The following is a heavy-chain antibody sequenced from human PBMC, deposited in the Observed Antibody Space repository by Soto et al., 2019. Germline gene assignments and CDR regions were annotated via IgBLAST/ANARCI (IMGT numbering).Heavy chain of an antibody. CDR3: AREMWTRSGPQNFFDY. Sequence: QVQLVQSEGEMKQPGASVKVSCKASGYSFTTYGFCWVRQVPGQGLEWMGYISPSSGYTTYAPNLQDRVTMTTDSSTTTVYMELRSLRSDDTAVYYCAREMWTRSGPQNFFDYWGKGALVTVSS. D-gene: IGHD6-25*01. CDR2: ISPSSGYT. CDR1: GYSFTTYG. V-gene: IGHV1-18*01. J-gene: IGHJ4*02.